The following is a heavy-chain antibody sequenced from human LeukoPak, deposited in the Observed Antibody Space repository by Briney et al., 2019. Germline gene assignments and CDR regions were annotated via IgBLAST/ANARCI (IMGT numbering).Heavy chain of an antibody. CDR2: IYYSGST. V-gene: IGHV4-30-4*08. D-gene: IGHD2-2*01. CDR3: ARVDGYCSSTSCYGVPHYYYYYMDV. CDR1: GGSISSSSYY. J-gene: IGHJ6*03. Sequence: PSETLSLTCTVSGGSISSSSYYWGWIRQPPGKGLEWIGYIYYSGSTYYNPSLKSRVTISVDTSKNQFSLKLSSVTAADTAVYYCARVDGYCSSTSCYGVPHYYYYYMDVWGKGTTVTVSS.